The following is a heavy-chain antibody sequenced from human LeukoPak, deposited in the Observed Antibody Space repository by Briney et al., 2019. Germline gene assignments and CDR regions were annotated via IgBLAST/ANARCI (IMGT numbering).Heavy chain of an antibody. CDR1: GLNFDDSA. V-gene: IGHV3-43*02. CDR3: AKESGKFDY. J-gene: IGHJ4*02. CDR2: ISADGGST. Sequence: GGSLRLSCVASGLNFDDSAMHWVRQAPGKGLEWVSLISADGGSTFSADSVKGRFSISRDNGKNSLYLQMNSLRSEDTAMYYCAKESGKFDYWGQGTLVAASS.